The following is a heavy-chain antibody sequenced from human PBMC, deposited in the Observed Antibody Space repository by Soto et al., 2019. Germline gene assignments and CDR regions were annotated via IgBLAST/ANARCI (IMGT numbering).Heavy chain of an antibody. V-gene: IGHV3-23*01. Sequence: SCAAAEFLGSIYLMTWVSKDPVKGLEWVSGITSGVAHTYYSYSVKGLVTISRDHSRDTLYLQLSSLRADDTAVYYCVRDIKGPDYLGPDVWGRGTTVPVS. D-gene: IGHD1-20*01. CDR1: EFLGSIYL. J-gene: IGHJ6*02. CDR3: VRDIKGPDYLGPDV. CDR2: ITSGVAHT.